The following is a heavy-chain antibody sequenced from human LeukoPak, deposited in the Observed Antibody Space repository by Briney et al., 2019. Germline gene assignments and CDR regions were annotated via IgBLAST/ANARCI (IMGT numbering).Heavy chain of an antibody. CDR3: VTPLRGSAFDI. V-gene: IGHV3-23*01. CDR2: SSGSGGST. Sequence: PGGPLRLSCAASGFTFSSYAMRWVPQAPGKALEGVTASSGSGGSTYYADSVKGRFTISRDNSKNTLYLQMNSLRAEDTAVYYCVTPLRGSAFDIWGQGTMVTVSS. D-gene: IGHD3-16*01. CDR1: GFTFSSYA. J-gene: IGHJ3*02.